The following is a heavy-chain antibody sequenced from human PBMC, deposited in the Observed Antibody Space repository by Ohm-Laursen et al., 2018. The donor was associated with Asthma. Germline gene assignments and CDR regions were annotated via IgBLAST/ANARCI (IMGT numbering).Heavy chain of an antibody. Sequence: GSLRLSCSASGYTFSRYSIHWVRQIPGKGLEWVASISTASSFIYYADSVRGRFTTSRDNARNSVYLQMNSLRAEDTALYYSARIGPEWELPGREYSLHHWGEGTLVTVSS. CDR1: GYTFSRYS. V-gene: IGHV3-21*01. CDR3: ARIGPEWELPGREYSLHH. J-gene: IGHJ1*01. CDR2: ISTASSFI. D-gene: IGHD1-26*01.